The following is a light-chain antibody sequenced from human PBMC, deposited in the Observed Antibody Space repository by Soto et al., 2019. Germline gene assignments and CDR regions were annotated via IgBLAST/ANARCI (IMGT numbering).Light chain of an antibody. CDR3: LWGYHFPRP. V-gene: IGKV1-12*01. CDR1: QDIAVR. Sequence: DIQMTQSPSFVSASIGDRVTITCRASQDIAVRLAWFQPKPGKGSKYLLQSASSVQSGVPSTFSGSGSETYLTLTLNNQQPEDCATYYCLWGYHFPRPFGQGTKVEI. CDR2: SAS. J-gene: IGKJ1*01.